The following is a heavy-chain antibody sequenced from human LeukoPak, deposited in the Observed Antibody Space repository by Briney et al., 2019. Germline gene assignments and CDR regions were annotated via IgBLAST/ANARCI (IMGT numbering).Heavy chain of an antibody. D-gene: IGHD1-14*01. V-gene: IGHV3-7*05. Sequence: GGSLRLSCEASGVSFSSYWMSWVRQAPGKGPEWVANIKPDGSEKYYVDSMKGRFTISRDNGKNSLYLQMNSLRAEDTAVYYCARDITAFDYWGQGTLVTVSS. CDR3: ARDITAFDY. J-gene: IGHJ4*02. CDR1: GVSFSSYW. CDR2: IKPDGSEK.